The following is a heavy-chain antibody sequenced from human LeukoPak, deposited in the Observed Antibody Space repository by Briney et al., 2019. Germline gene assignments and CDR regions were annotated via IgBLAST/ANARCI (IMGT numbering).Heavy chain of an antibody. J-gene: IGHJ4*02. D-gene: IGHD1-26*01. CDR2: INPSGGST. Sequence: ASVKVSCKASGYTFTNYYIHWVRQAPGQGLEWMGIINPSGGSTTYAQKFQGRVTMTRDTSTSTVYMELSSLRSEDTAVYYCARDAWRSFGSYYVPYYFDYWGQGTLVTVSS. V-gene: IGHV1-46*01. CDR1: GYTFTNYY. CDR3: ARDAWRSFGSYYVPYYFDY.